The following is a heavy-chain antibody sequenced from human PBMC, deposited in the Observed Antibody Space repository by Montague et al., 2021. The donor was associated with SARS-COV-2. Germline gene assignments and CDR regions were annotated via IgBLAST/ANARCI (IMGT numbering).Heavy chain of an antibody. J-gene: IGHJ5*02. CDR1: GFSLSTSGMC. D-gene: IGHD6-19*01. CDR3: ARLKVAPNGGWNWFDP. V-gene: IGHV4-30-2*01. CDR2: IFHTGTP. Sequence: LVKPTQTLTLTCTFSGFSLSTSGMCVSWIRRPPGKGLEWIGHIFHTGTPHYSPSLKSRVTISIDRSKNQFSLNLDSVTAADTAVYYCARLKVAPNGGWNWFDPWGQGILVTVSS.